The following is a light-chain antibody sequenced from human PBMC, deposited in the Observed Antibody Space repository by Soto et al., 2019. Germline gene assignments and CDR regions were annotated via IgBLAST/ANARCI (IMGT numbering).Light chain of an antibody. J-gene: IGKJ2*01. CDR2: VAF. CDR1: QTIDNN. Sequence: DIQMTQSPSSLSASVGDRVTITCRASQTIDNNLNWYQQKPGQAPRLLIYVAFSLQSGVPSRFSGSRSGTEFTLTISSLQPDDCATYCCQQSDSIPYTFGQGTILEIK. V-gene: IGKV1-39*01. CDR3: QQSDSIPYT.